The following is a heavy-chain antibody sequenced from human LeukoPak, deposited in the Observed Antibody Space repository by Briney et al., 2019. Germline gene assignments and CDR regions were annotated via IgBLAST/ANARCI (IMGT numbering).Heavy chain of an antibody. CDR3: ATEFSTNWFDP. J-gene: IGHJ5*02. CDR2: IYATGST. CDR1: GGSISSYY. V-gene: IGHV4-4*07. Sequence: SETLSLTCTVSGGSISSYYWSWIRQPAGKGLEWIGRIYATGSTNYNPSLESRVTMSVDTSKNHLSLKVTSVTAADTAVYYCATEFSTNWFDPWGQGTLVTVSS.